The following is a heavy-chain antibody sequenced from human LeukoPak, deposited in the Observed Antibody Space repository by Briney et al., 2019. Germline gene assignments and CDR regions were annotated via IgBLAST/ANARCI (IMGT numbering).Heavy chain of an antibody. CDR2: IDHSGSV. D-gene: IGHD6-6*01. CDR3: ARGHSTSGFDY. V-gene: IGHV4-34*01. Sequence: PSETLSLTCAVYGEPFSGYYWTWIRQPPGKGLEWIGQIDHSGSVNYNPSLESRVSISVDKPKKQFSLKVNSVTAADTAVYFCARGHSTSGFDYWSQGARVSVSS. J-gene: IGHJ4*02. CDR1: GEPFSGYY.